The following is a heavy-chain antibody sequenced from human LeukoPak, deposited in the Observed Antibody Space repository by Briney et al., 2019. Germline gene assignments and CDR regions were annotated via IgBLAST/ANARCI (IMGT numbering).Heavy chain of an antibody. CDR2: ISYDGSNK. J-gene: IGHJ6*02. CDR1: GFTFSSYG. CDR3: AKDGRGAAIFYYYGMDV. V-gene: IGHV3-30*18. Sequence: GGSLRLSCAASGFTFSSYGMHWLRQAPGKGLEWVAVISYDGSNKYYADSVKGRFTISRDNSKNTLYLQMNSLRAEDTAVYYCAKDGRGAAIFYYYGMDVWGQGTPVTVSS. D-gene: IGHD2-2*02.